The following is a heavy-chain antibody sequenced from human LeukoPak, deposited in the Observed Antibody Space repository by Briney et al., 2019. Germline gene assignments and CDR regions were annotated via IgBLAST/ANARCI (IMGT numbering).Heavy chain of an antibody. Sequence: SETLSLTCAVYGGSFSGYYWSWIRQPPGKGLEWIGEINHSGSTNYNPSLKSRVTISVDTSKNQFSLKLSSVTAADTAVYYCARSNWGLSDYWGQGTLVTVSS. CDR3: ARSNWGLSDY. J-gene: IGHJ4*02. CDR1: GGSFSGYY. V-gene: IGHV4-34*01. CDR2: INHSGST. D-gene: IGHD7-27*01.